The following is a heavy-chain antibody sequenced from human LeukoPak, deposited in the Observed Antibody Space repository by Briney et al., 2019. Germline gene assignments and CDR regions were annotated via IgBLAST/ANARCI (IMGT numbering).Heavy chain of an antibody. J-gene: IGHJ4*02. D-gene: IGHD6-13*01. V-gene: IGHV3-30*04. CDR3: ARESALRYSSSWPIDY. CDR2: ISYDGSNE. Sequence: GGSLRLSCAASGFTFSSYAMHWVRQAPGKGLEWVAIISYDGSNEYYADSVKGRFTISRDNAKNSLYLQMNSLRAEDTAVYYCARESALRYSSSWPIDYWGQGTLVTVSS. CDR1: GFTFSSYA.